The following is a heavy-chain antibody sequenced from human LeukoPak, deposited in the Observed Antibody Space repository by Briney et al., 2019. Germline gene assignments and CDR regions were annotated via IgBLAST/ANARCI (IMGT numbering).Heavy chain of an antibody. Sequence: GGSLRLSCAASGFTFSSNSMNWVRQAPGKGLEWVSYISSTGGTIYYADSMKGRFTISRDNAKNSLYLQMNSLRAEDTAVYYCARPTPTVPDAFDIWGQGTMVTVSS. V-gene: IGHV3-48*04. D-gene: IGHD4-17*01. CDR1: GFTFSSNS. CDR3: ARPTPTVPDAFDI. J-gene: IGHJ3*02. CDR2: ISSTGGTI.